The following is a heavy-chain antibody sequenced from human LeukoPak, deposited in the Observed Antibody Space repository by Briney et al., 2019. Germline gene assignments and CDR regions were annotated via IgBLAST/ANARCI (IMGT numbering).Heavy chain of an antibody. Sequence: GGSLRLSCAASGFTFSSYAMSWVRQAPEKGLEWVSAISGSGGSTYYADSVKGRFTISRDNSKNTLYLQMNSLRAEDTAVYYCALDILTGYYPHWGQGTLVTVSS. CDR3: ALDILTGYYPH. V-gene: IGHV3-23*01. D-gene: IGHD3-9*01. CDR2: ISGSGGST. CDR1: GFTFSSYA. J-gene: IGHJ4*02.